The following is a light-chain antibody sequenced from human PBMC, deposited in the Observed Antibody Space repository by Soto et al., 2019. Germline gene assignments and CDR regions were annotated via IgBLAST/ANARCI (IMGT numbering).Light chain of an antibody. Sequence: QSVLTQPASVSGSPGQSITISCTGTSSDVGGYNYVSWYQQHPGKAPKLMIYDVSNRPPGVSHRLYGSKSRNSASLTVSGLRAGAESDYHRRSHPSSSTPGVFGGGTTLPVL. CDR2: DVS. J-gene: IGLJ2*01. CDR1: SSDVGGYNY. V-gene: IGLV2-14*01. CDR3: RSHPSSSTPGV.